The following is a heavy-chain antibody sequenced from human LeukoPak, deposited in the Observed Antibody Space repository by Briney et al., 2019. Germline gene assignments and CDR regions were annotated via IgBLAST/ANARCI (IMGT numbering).Heavy chain of an antibody. CDR3: AMTYTSGWYLVY. CDR2: IYIGGGT. J-gene: IGHJ4*02. V-gene: IGHV3-66*01. D-gene: IGHD6-19*01. Sequence: GGSLRLSCAASGFTVSSNYMTWVRQAPGKGLGCVSVIYIGGGTYYADSVKGRFTISRDSSKNMFFLQMNSLRAEGTAVYYCAMTYTSGWYLVYWGQGTLVTVSS. CDR1: GFTVSSNY.